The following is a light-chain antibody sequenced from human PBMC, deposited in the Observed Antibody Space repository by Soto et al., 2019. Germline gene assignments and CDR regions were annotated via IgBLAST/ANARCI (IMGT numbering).Light chain of an antibody. CDR2: TTN. CDR1: SSNIGTSS. J-gene: IGLJ1*01. Sequence: QSVLTQPHSASGTPGQRVTISCSGSSSNIGTSSVHWFQQLPGTAPKLLISTTNQRPSGVPERFSGSKSGTSASLAISGLQSEDEADYYSAAWDDSLNGHVFGTGTKSPS. V-gene: IGLV1-44*01. CDR3: AAWDDSLNGHV.